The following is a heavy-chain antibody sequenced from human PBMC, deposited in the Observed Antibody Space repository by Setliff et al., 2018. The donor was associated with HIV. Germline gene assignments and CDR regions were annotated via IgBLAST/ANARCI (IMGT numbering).Heavy chain of an antibody. CDR3: ATGKLSGSGSPIYNWFDP. V-gene: IGHV1-24*01. D-gene: IGHD3-10*01. J-gene: IGHJ5*02. Sequence: ASVKVSCKVSGYTFTELSMHWVRQAPGKGLEWMGGSDPEDGNKMYAQKLQGRVTMTEDTSTDTAYMELSSLRSEDTAVYYCATGKLSGSGSPIYNWFDPWGQGTLVTVSS. CDR2: SDPEDGNK. CDR1: GYTFTELS.